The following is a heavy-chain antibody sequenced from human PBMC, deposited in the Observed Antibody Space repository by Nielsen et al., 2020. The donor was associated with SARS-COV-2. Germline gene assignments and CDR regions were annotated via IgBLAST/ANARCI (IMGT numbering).Heavy chain of an antibody. CDR1: GGSISSYY. Sequence: SETLSLTCTVSGGSISSYYWSWIRQPPGKGLEWIGYIYYSGSTNYNPSLKSRVTISVDTSKNQFSLKLSSVTAADTAVYYCARSSPNYDFWSGLRGNWFDPWGQETLVTVSS. CDR3: ARSSPNYDFWSGLRGNWFDP. CDR2: IYYSGST. D-gene: IGHD3-3*01. J-gene: IGHJ5*02. V-gene: IGHV4-59*01.